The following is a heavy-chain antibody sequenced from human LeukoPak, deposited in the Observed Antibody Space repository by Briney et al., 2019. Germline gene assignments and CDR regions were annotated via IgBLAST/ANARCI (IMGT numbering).Heavy chain of an antibody. V-gene: IGHV4-59*08. CDR3: ARSGSSGYYPHYYYGMDV. Sequence: SETLSLTCTVSGGSISSYYWSWIRQPPGKGLEWIGYIYYSGSTNYNPSLKSRVTISVDTSKNQFSLKLSSVTAADTAVYYCARSGSSGYYPHYYYGMDVWGQGTTVTVSS. CDR1: GGSISSYY. J-gene: IGHJ6*02. D-gene: IGHD3-22*01. CDR2: IYYSGST.